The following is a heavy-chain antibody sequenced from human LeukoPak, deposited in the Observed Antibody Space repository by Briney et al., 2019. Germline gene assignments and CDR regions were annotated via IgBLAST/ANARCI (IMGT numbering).Heavy chain of an antibody. CDR1: GFTVSSNY. CDR2: IYSGGST. CDR3: ARGLYDSSGYYFAFDI. Sequence: GVSLRLSCAASGFTVSSNYMSWVRQAPGKGLEWVSVIYSGGSTYYADSVKGRFSISRDNSKNTLYLQMNSLRAEDTAVYYCARGLYDSSGYYFAFDIWGQGTMVTVSS. V-gene: IGHV3-66*01. D-gene: IGHD3-22*01. J-gene: IGHJ3*02.